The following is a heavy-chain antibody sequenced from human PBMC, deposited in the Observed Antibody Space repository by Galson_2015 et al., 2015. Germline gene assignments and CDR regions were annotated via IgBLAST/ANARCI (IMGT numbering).Heavy chain of an antibody. CDR3: ARDWLEETYGDYGPHGVDV. Sequence: SLRLSCAGFGFTFTNYAMTWVRQAPGKGLEWVSGISGRGGKKFHADSVRGRFTISRDNSKNTLYLQMDSLRAEDTAVYYCARDWLEETYGDYGPHGVDVWGQGTTVAVSS. D-gene: IGHD4-17*01. J-gene: IGHJ6*02. CDR2: ISGRGGKK. V-gene: IGHV3-23*01. CDR1: GFTFTNYA.